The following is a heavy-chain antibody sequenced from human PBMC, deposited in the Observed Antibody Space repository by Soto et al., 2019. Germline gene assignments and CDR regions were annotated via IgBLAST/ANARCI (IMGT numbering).Heavy chain of an antibody. Sequence: QVQLVESGGGVVQPGRSLRLSCAASGFTFSSFGMNWVRQAPGKGLEWVAVISYDGSNKYYADSVKGRFSISRHNSRDTLHLQLHNLTTEDTAFYSCAKGGDNLLGLPDYWGHGSLVTVSS. V-gene: IGHV3-30*18. D-gene: IGHD7-27*01. J-gene: IGHJ4*01. CDR2: ISYDGSNK. CDR3: AKGGDNLLGLPDY. CDR1: GFTFSSFG.